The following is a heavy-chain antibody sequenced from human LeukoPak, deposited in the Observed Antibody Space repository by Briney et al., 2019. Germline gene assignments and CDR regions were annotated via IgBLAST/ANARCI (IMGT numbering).Heavy chain of an antibody. CDR2: ISSSGSTI. J-gene: IGHJ6*03. CDR3: ASCGVRGVLDYYYMDV. CDR1: GFTFSSYE. V-gene: IGHV3-48*03. Sequence: GGSLRLSCAASGFTFSSYEMNWVRQAPGKGLEWVSYISSSGSTIYYADSVKGRFTTSRDNAKNSLYLQMNSLRAEDTAVYYCASCGVRGVLDYYYMDVWGKGTTVTIPS. D-gene: IGHD3-10*01.